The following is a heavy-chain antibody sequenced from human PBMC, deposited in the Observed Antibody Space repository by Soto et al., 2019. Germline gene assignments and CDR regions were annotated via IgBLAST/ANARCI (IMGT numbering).Heavy chain of an antibody. CDR1: GGSISSGGYY. CDR3: ARAYERLRGVIIRRAFDI. D-gene: IGHD3-10*01. Sequence: SETLSLTCTVSGGSISSGGYYWSWIRQHPGKGLEWIGYIYYSGSTYYNPSLKSRVTISVDTSKNQFSLKLSSVTAADTAVYYCARAYERLRGVIIRRAFDIWGQGTMVTVSS. CDR2: IYYSGST. V-gene: IGHV4-31*03. J-gene: IGHJ3*02.